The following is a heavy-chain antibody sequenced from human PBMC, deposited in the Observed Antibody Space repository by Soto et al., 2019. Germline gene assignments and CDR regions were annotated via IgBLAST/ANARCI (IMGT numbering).Heavy chain of an antibody. J-gene: IGHJ3*02. CDR1: GFMFGGFG. V-gene: IGHV3-30*18. D-gene: IGHD3-9*01. Sequence: GGSLRLSCAASGFMFGGFGMHWVRQAPGKGLQWVAGISKDGSKKYYADSVKGRFTISRDNSKKTLYLQMNSLRAEDTAVYYCANPSGYYFGLGSHDEASDMWGQGTGVTVSS. CDR3: ANPSGYYFGLGSHDEASDM. CDR2: ISKDGSKK.